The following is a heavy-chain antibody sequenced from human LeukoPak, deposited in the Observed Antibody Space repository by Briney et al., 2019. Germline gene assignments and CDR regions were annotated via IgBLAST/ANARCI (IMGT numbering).Heavy chain of an antibody. CDR2: INPNRDGT. Sequence: ASVKVSSKASGYTFTAYYLHWVRQAPGQGLEWMGWINPNRDGTNYAQEFQGRVTLTRDTSISTAYMELSRLRSDVTAIYYCARVSFGGYYIVYWGQGTLVTVSS. V-gene: IGHV1-2*02. D-gene: IGHD5-12*01. CDR1: GYTFTAYY. J-gene: IGHJ4*02. CDR3: ARVSFGGYYIVY.